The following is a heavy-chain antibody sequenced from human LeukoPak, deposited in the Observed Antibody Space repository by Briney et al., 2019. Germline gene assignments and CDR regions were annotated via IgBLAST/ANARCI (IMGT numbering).Heavy chain of an antibody. V-gene: IGHV4-59*11. CDR3: ARDPTAVTKGLDI. D-gene: IGHD4-17*01. J-gene: IGHJ3*02. Sequence: SETLSLTCTVSGDSMNSHYWSWIRQPPGKGLEWIGYISYIGSTNYNPSLKSRVTISVDTSKNQFSLKLSSVTAADTAVYYCARDPTAVTKGLDIWGKGTMVTVSS. CDR1: GDSMNSHY. CDR2: ISYIGST.